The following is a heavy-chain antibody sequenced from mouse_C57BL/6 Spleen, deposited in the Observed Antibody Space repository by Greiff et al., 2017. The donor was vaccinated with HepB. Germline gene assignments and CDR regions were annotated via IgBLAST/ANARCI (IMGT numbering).Heavy chain of an antibody. CDR1: GYAFSSSW. V-gene: IGHV1-82*01. Sequence: VKLMESGPELVKPGASVKISCKASGYAFSSSWMNWVKQRPGKGLEWIGRIYPGDGDTNYNGKFKGKATLTADKSSSTAYMQLSSLTSEDSAVYFCARRRGYAMDYWGQGTSVTVSS. CDR3: ARRRGYAMDY. CDR2: IYPGDGDT. J-gene: IGHJ4*01.